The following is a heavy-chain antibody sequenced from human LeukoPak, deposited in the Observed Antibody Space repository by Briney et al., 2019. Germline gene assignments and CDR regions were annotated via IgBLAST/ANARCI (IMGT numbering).Heavy chain of an antibody. J-gene: IGHJ4*02. D-gene: IGHD4-17*01. CDR1: GFTFSSYA. Sequence: GGSLRLSCAASGFTFSSYAMSWVRQAPGKGLEWVSAISGSGGSTYYTDSVEGRFTISRDNSKNTLYLQMYSLRAEDTAVYYCAKRGSDGDYFDYWGQGTLVTVSS. CDR3: AKRGSDGDYFDY. CDR2: ISGSGGST. V-gene: IGHV3-23*01.